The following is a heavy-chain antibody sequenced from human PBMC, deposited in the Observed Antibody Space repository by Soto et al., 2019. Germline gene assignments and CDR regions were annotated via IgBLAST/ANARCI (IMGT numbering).Heavy chain of an antibody. CDR3: AKAGYCSSTSCYSYYYMDV. Sequence: GGSLRLSCAASGFTSSSYAMSWVRQAPGKGLEWVSAISGSGGSTYYADSVKGRFTISRDNSKNTLYLQMNSLRAEDTAVYYCAKAGYCSSTSCYSYYYMDVWGKGTTVTVSS. D-gene: IGHD2-2*01. J-gene: IGHJ6*03. CDR1: GFTSSSYA. CDR2: ISGSGGST. V-gene: IGHV3-23*01.